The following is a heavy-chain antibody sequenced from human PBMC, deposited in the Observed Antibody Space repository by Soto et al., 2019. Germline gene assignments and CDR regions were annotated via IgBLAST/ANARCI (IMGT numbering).Heavy chain of an antibody. V-gene: IGHV4-30-4*08. J-gene: IGHJ6*02. CDR3: ARDPGSSSPGAYYYYGMDV. D-gene: IGHD6-6*01. CDR1: GGSISSGDYY. Sequence: SQTLSLTCTVSGGSISSGDYYWSWLRQPPGKGLEWIGYIYYSGSTYYNPSLKSRVTISVDTSKNQFSLKLSSVTAADTAVYYCARDPGSSSPGAYYYYGMDVWGQGTTVTVSS. CDR2: IYYSGST.